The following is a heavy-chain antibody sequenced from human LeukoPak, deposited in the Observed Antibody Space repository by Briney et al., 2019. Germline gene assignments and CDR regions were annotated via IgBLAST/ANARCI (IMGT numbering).Heavy chain of an antibody. Sequence: SQTLSLTCTVSGGSISCGSYYWSWIRQPAGKGLEWIGRIYTSGSTNYNPSLKSRVTISVDTSKNQFSLKLSSVTAADTAVYYCARNDYDSSGYYSDYWGQGTLVTVSS. CDR3: ARNDYDSSGYYSDY. J-gene: IGHJ4*02. D-gene: IGHD3-22*01. CDR1: GGSISCGSYY. V-gene: IGHV4-61*02. CDR2: IYTSGST.